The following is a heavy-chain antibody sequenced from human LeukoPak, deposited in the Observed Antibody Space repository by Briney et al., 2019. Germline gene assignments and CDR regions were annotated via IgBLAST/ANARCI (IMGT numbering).Heavy chain of an antibody. V-gene: IGHV1-69*04. CDR2: IIPILGIA. CDR1: GYTFTSYG. Sequence: SVKVSCKASGYTFTSYGISWVRQAPGQGLEWMGRIIPILGIANYAQKFQGRVTITADKSTSTAYMELSSLRSEDTAVYYCARANYYGSGSYRYGMDVWGQGTTVTVSS. D-gene: IGHD3-10*01. CDR3: ARANYYGSGSYRYGMDV. J-gene: IGHJ6*02.